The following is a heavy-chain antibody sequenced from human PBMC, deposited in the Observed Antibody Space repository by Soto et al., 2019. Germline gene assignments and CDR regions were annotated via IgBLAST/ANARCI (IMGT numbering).Heavy chain of an antibody. CDR1: GGSISSSSYY. V-gene: IGHV4-39*01. Sequence: SETLSLTCTVSGGSISSSSYYWGWIRQPPGKGLEWIGSIYYSGSTYYNPSLKSRVTISVDTSKNQFSLKLSSVTAADTAVYYCARRMDGYYYYGMDVWGQGTTVTVSS. J-gene: IGHJ6*02. CDR3: ARRMDGYYYYGMDV. CDR2: IYYSGST.